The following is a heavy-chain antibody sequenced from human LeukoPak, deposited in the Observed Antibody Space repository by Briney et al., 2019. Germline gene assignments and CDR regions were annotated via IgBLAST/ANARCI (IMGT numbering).Heavy chain of an antibody. D-gene: IGHD3-3*01. CDR3: ARDAPKNVWSGYYPYDY. V-gene: IGHV3-7*01. CDR2: IKNDGSEK. J-gene: IGHJ4*02. CDR1: GFPFSSFW. Sequence: GGSLRLSCAVSGFPFSSFWMRWVRQAPGKGLEWVANIKNDGSEKYYVDSEKGRFTISRDNAKNSLYLQMNSLRAEDTAVYYCARDAPKNVWSGYYPYDYWGQGTLVTVSS.